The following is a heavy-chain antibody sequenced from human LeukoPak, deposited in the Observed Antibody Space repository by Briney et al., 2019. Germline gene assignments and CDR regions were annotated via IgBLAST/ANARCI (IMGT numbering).Heavy chain of an antibody. CDR1: GFTFSSYG. CDR3: ARHDYVWGSYYYFDY. V-gene: IGHV3-30*03. CDR2: ISYDGSNK. D-gene: IGHD3-16*01. Sequence: GGSLRLSCAASGFTFSSYGMHWVRQAPGKGLEWVAVISYDGSNKYYADSVKGRFTISRDNSKNTLYLQMNSLRAEDTAVYYCARHDYVWGSYYYFDYWGQGTLVTVSS. J-gene: IGHJ4*02.